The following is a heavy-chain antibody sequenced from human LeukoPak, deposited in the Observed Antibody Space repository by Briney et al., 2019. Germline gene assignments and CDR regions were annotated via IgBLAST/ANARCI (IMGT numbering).Heavy chain of an antibody. Sequence: PGESLRLSCAASGSTFSTYSMTWLRLAPGKGLEWVSSISPDSNYKYYVDSVKGRFTISRDNAKSSLYLQMNSLRAEDTAVYYCVRGGYRGFDYEYWGQGTLVTVSS. CDR2: ISPDSNYK. V-gene: IGHV3-21*01. D-gene: IGHD5-12*01. CDR3: VRGGYRGFDYEY. J-gene: IGHJ4*02. CDR1: GSTFSTYS.